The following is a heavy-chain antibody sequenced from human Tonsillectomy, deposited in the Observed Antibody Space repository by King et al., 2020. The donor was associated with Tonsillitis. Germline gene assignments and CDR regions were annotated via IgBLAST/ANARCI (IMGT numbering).Heavy chain of an antibody. CDR1: GGSFSAYY. CDR3: AFGSAYRSGYYYYMDV. Sequence: VQLQQWGARLLKPSETLSLTCAVYGGSFSAYYWSWIRQPPGKGPEWIGEISPSGSTNYNPSLKSRVTISVDTSKNQLSLKLSSVTAADTAVYYCAFGSAYRSGYYYYMDVWGKGTTVTVSS. J-gene: IGHJ6*03. CDR2: ISPSGST. D-gene: IGHD2-15*01. V-gene: IGHV4-34*01.